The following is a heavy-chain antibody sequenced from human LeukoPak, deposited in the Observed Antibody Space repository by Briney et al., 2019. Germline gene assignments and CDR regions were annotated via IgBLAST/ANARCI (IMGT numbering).Heavy chain of an antibody. Sequence: GGSLRLSXAASGFTFSSYAMSWVRQAPGKGLEWVSTFSGSGGAYYADSVKGRFTISRDNSKTTLYLQMNSLRPEDTAVYYCAKDAEGYCSNGVCYTRNPYFDYWGQGTLVTVSS. D-gene: IGHD2-8*01. CDR3: AKDAEGYCSNGVCYTRNPYFDY. CDR2: FSGSGGA. J-gene: IGHJ4*02. V-gene: IGHV3-23*01. CDR1: GFTFSSYA.